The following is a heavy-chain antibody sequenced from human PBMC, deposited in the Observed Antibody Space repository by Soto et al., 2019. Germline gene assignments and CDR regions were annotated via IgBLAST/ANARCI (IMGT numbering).Heavy chain of an antibody. CDR3: ARGRYCLTGRCFPNWFDS. CDR2: IYKSATT. D-gene: IGHD2-15*01. V-gene: IGHV4-30-4*01. CDR1: GDSISTVDYF. J-gene: IGHJ5*01. Sequence: TYETLSLTCSVSGDSISTVDYFWAWVRQPPGQAQEYIGYIYKSATTYYNPSFESRVAISLDTSKSQFSLNVTSLTAADTAVYFCARGRYCLTGRCFPNWFDSWGQGTMVTVYS.